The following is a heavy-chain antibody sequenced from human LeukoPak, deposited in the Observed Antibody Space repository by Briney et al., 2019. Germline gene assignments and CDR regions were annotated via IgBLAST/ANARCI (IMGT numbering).Heavy chain of an antibody. CDR2: ISGSGGST. V-gene: IGHV3-23*01. J-gene: IGHJ4*02. Sequence: PGGSLRLSCAASGFTFSSYAMSWVRQAPGKGLEWVSAISGSGGSTYYADSVKGRFTISRDNSKNTLYLQMNSLRAEDTAVYYCARGPTYYYDSSGYSDYWGQGTLVTVPS. D-gene: IGHD3-22*01. CDR3: ARGPTYYYDSSGYSDY. CDR1: GFTFSSYA.